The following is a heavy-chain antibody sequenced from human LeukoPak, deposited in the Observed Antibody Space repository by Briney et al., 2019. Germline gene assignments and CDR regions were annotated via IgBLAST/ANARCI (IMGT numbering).Heavy chain of an antibody. D-gene: IGHD1-1*01. Sequence: PGRSLRLSCTASGFAFSAYGMDWVRQAPGKGQEWVAVTWHDGTNKYYADSVKGRFTISRDNSKNTLYLQMDSLRAEDTAVYYCVRGGPNWPSEPFDIWGQGTMVTVSS. CDR2: TWHDGTNK. J-gene: IGHJ3*02. V-gene: IGHV3-33*01. CDR1: GFAFSAYG. CDR3: VRGGPNWPSEPFDI.